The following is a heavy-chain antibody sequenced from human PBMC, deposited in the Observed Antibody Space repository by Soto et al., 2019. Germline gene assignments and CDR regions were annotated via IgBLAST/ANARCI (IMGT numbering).Heavy chain of an antibody. CDR2: IIPIFGTA. CDR1: GGTFSSYA. CDR3: ARGVNVGIAVAGLDY. D-gene: IGHD6-19*01. Sequence: SVKVSCKASGGTFSSYAISWVRQAPGQGLEWMGGIIPIFGTANYAQKFQGRVTITADKSTSTAYMELSSLRSEDTAVYYCARGVNVGIAVAGLDYWGQGTLVTVYS. V-gene: IGHV1-69*06. J-gene: IGHJ4*02.